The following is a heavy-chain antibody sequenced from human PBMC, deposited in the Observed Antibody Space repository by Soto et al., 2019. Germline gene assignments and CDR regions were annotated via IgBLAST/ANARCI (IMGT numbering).Heavy chain of an antibody. V-gene: IGHV1-3*05. Sequence: QVQLVQSGAEEKKPGASVKVSCKASGYTFTSYAMHWVRQAPGQRLEWMGWINAGNGNTKYSQKFQGRVTITRDTAASTAYMELSSLRSEDTAVYYCARGGFGRGMDVWGQGTTVTVSS. CDR2: INAGNGNT. CDR1: GYTFTSYA. D-gene: IGHD3-3*01. CDR3: ARGGFGRGMDV. J-gene: IGHJ6*02.